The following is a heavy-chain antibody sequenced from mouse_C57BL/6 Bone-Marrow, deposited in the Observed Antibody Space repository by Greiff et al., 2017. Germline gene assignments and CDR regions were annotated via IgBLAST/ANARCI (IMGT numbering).Heavy chain of an antibody. CDR3: ARDRGDYGNYSAWFAY. D-gene: IGHD2-1*01. Sequence: EVQGVESGGGLVKPGGSLKLSCAASGFTFSSYAMSWVRQTPEKRLEWVATISDGGSYTYYPDNVKGRFTISRDNAKNNLYLQMSHLKSEDTAMYYCARDRGDYGNYSAWFAYWGQGTLVTVSA. V-gene: IGHV5-4*01. CDR1: GFTFSSYA. J-gene: IGHJ3*01. CDR2: ISDGGSYT.